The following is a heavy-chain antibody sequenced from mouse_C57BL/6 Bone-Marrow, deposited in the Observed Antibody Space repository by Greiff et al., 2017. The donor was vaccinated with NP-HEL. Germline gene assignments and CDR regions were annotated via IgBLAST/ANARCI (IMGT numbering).Heavy chain of an antibody. V-gene: IGHV1-55*01. CDR1: GYTFTSYW. CDR2: IYPGSGST. Sequence: QVQLQQPGAELVKPGASVKMSCKASGYTFTSYWITWVKQRPGQGLEWIGDIYPGSGSTNYNEKFKSKATLTVDTTSSTAYMQLRSLTSEDSAVYYCAIPNGGHYYVRSNYAMDYWGQGTSVTVSS. D-gene: IGHD1-1*01. CDR3: AIPNGGHYYVRSNYAMDY. J-gene: IGHJ4*01.